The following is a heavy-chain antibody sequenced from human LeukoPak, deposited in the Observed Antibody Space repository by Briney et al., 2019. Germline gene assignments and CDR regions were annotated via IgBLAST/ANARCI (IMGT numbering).Heavy chain of an antibody. D-gene: IGHD6-19*01. J-gene: IGHJ5*02. Sequence: SGTLSLTCTVSGGSISSYYWSWIRRPPGKGLEWIGYIYYSGSTNYNPSLKSRVTISVDTSKNQFSLKLSSVTAADTAVYYCARDSSGWYHWFDPWGQGTLVTVSS. CDR3: ARDSSGWYHWFDP. V-gene: IGHV4-59*01. CDR2: IYYSGST. CDR1: GGSISSYY.